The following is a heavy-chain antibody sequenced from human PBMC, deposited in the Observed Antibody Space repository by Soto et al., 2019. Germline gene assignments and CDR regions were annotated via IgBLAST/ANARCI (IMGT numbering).Heavy chain of an antibody. D-gene: IGHD5-18*01. CDR2: IYYSGST. CDR1: GGSIRSDGSY. Sequence: QVQLQESGPGLVKPSQTLSLTCAVSGGSIRSDGSYWTWIRQLPGGGLEWIGYIYYSGSTSYNPSLESRASISVDSSENQVSLRLTSVTAADTAVYYCARRAGNRRGYPIDSWGQGTLVTVSS. J-gene: IGHJ4*02. V-gene: IGHV4-31*11. CDR3: ARRAGNRRGYPIDS.